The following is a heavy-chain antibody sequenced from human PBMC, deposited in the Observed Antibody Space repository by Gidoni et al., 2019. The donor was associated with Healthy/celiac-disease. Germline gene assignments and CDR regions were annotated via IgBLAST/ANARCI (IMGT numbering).Heavy chain of an antibody. V-gene: IGHV3-23*01. J-gene: IGHJ1*01. D-gene: IGHD5-18*01. Sequence: EVQLLASGGGLVQPGGSLRLSCAASGFTFSSDAMSWVRQAPGKGLAWVSAISGSGGTTYYADSVKGRFTISRDNSKNTLYLQMNSLRAEDTAVYYCAKSWIPEPLFQHWGQGTLVNVSS. CDR1: GFTFSSDA. CDR3: AKSWIPEPLFQH. CDR2: ISGSGGTT.